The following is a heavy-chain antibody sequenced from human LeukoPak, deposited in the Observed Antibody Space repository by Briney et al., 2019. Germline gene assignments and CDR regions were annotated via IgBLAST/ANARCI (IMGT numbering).Heavy chain of an antibody. D-gene: IGHD5-18*01. CDR1: GYTFTGYY. V-gene: IGHV1-2*02. J-gene: IGHJ4*02. CDR3: ATGGKYSYGPRRIDY. Sequence: ASVKVSCKASGYTFTGYYMHWVRQAPGQGLEWMGWINPNSGGTNYAQKFQGRVTMTRDTSISTAYMELSRLRSDDTAVYYCATGGKYSYGPRRIDYWGQGTLVTVSS. CDR2: INPNSGGT.